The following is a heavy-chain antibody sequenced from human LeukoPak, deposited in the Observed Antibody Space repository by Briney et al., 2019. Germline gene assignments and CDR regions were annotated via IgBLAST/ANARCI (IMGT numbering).Heavy chain of an antibody. CDR1: GGSISSYY. D-gene: IGHD1-1*01. CDR2: IYYSGST. V-gene: IGHV4-59*01. J-gene: IGHJ6*03. CDR3: ARSTGTGYYYYYMDV. Sequence: PSETLSLTCTVSGGSISSYYWSWIRQPPGKGLEWIEYIYYSGSTNYNPSLKSRVTISVDTSKNQFSLKLSSVTAADTAVYYCARSTGTGYYYYYMDVWGKGTTVTVSS.